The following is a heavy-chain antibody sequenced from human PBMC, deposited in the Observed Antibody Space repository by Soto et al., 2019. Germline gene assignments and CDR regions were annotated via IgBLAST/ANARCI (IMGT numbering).Heavy chain of an antibody. CDR1: GYTFSGHW. CDR3: ARHGAAIWLGY. Sequence: GESRKISCKTSGYTFSGHWISWVRQVPGKGLQWMGNIDPSDSYINYNPAFRGHVTFSVDKSSSTAYLHWRSLGPSDTAIYYCARHGAAIWLGYWGQGTLVTVSS. D-gene: IGHD6-19*01. V-gene: IGHV5-10-1*01. CDR2: IDPSDSYI. J-gene: IGHJ4*02.